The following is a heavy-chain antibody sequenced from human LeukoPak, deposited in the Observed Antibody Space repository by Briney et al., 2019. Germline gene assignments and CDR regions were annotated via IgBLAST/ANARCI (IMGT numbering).Heavy chain of an antibody. Sequence: SETLSLTCTVSGGSISSYYRSWIRQPPGKGLEWIGYIYYSGSTNYNPSLKSRVTISVDTSKNQFSLKLSSVTAADTAVYYCARLSPRYYGMDVWGQGTTVTVSS. D-gene: IGHD3-16*02. V-gene: IGHV4-59*08. CDR1: GGSISSYY. J-gene: IGHJ6*02. CDR2: IYYSGST. CDR3: ARLSPRYYGMDV.